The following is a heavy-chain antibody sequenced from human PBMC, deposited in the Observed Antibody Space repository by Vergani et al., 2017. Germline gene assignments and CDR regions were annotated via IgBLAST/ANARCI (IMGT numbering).Heavy chain of an antibody. CDR2: ISYDGNKK. V-gene: IGHV3-30*03. D-gene: IGHD1-1*01. CDR1: GFPCSDYG. Sequence: QVQLVESGGGEVQPGRSLRLSCSAAGFPCSDYGVHWVRQAPGKGLEWVSVISYDGNKKNYADSVKGRFTISRDNSKNTLYLEMNALRAEDTAVYYCARDFLTRVTTLDYYYMGVWGKGTTVTVSS. CDR3: ARDFLTRVTTLDYYYMGV. J-gene: IGHJ6*03.